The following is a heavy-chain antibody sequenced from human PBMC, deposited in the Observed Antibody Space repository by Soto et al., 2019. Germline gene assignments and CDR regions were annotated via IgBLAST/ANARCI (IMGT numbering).Heavy chain of an antibody. CDR1: GYTFTNYA. J-gene: IGHJ6*02. D-gene: IGHD6-13*01. CDR2: INADNGNT. Sequence: ASVKVSCKASGYTFTNYAMHWVRQAPGQRLEWMGWINADNGNTSYAQKLQGRVTMTRNTSVSTAYMELSSLRSEDTAVYYCARGGGSSWYYYYYYYGMDVWGQGTTVTVSS. V-gene: IGHV1-3*01. CDR3: ARGGGSSWYYYYYYYGMDV.